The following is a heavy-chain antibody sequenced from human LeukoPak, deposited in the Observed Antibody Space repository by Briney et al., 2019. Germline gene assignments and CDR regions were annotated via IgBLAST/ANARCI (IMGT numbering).Heavy chain of an antibody. CDR2: IYYSGST. CDR1: GGSISSGDYY. Sequence: NPSETLSLTCTVSGGSISSGDYYWSWIRQPPGKGLEWIGYIYYSGSTYYNPSLKSRVTISVDTSKNQFSLKLSSVTAADTAVYYCARGGILSEAFDIWGQGTMVTVSS. J-gene: IGHJ3*02. CDR3: ARGGILSEAFDI. V-gene: IGHV4-30-4*01. D-gene: IGHD5-18*01.